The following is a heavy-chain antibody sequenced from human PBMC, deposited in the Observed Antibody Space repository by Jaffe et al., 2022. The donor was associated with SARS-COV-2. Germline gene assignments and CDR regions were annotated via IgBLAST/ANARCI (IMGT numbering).Heavy chain of an antibody. Sequence: QLQLQESGPGLVKPSETLSLTCTVSGGSISSSSYYWGWIRQPPGKGLEWIGSIYYSGSTYYNPSLKSRVTISVDTSKNQFSLKLSSVTAADTAVYYCANIGAYDFWSGTPSHWFDPWGQGTLVTVSS. J-gene: IGHJ5*02. CDR1: GGSISSSSYY. CDR2: IYYSGST. V-gene: IGHV4-39*01. CDR3: ANIGAYDFWSGTPSHWFDP. D-gene: IGHD3-3*01.